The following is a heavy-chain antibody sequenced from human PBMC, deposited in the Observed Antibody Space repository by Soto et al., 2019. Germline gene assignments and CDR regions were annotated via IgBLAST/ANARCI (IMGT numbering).Heavy chain of an antibody. D-gene: IGHD4-17*01. J-gene: IGHJ6*02. CDR1: GYTFTSYG. CDR2: ISAYNGNT. Sequence: ASVKVSCKASGYTFTSYGISWVRQAPGQGLEWMGWISAYNGNTNYADSVKGRFTISRDNSKNTLYLQMNSLRAEDTAVYYCAKDMSDGGYYYYYGMDVWGQGTT. V-gene: IGHV1-18*01. CDR3: AKDMSDGGYYYYYGMDV.